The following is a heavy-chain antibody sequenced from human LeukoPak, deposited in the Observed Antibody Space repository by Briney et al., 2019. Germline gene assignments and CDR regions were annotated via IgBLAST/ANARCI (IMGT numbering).Heavy chain of an antibody. CDR2: INPNSGGT. D-gene: IGHD2-2*01. V-gene: IGHV1-2*02. CDR3: ARESYCSSTSCYAWFDP. CDR1: GYTFTGYY. J-gene: IGHJ5*02. Sequence: ASVKVSCKASGYTFTGYYMHWVRQAPGQGLERMGWINPNSGGTNYAQKFQGRVTMTRDTSISTAYMELSRLRSDDTAVYYCARESYCSSTSCYAWFDPWGQGTLVTVSS.